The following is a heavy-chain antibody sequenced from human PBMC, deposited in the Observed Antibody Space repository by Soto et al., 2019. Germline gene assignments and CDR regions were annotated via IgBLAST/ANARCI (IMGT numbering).Heavy chain of an antibody. CDR1: GYTFTSYD. CDR3: ARGPQGYCRGGSCSYYFDY. D-gene: IGHD2-15*01. CDR2: MNPNSGNT. V-gene: IGHV1-8*01. J-gene: IGHJ4*02. Sequence: QVQLVQSGAEVKKPGASVKVSCKASGYTFTSYDINWVRQATGQGLEWMGWMNPNSGNTGYAQKFQGRVTMTRNTSIGTAYMGLSSLRSEDTAVYYCARGPQGYCRGGSCSYYFDYWGQGTLVTVSS.